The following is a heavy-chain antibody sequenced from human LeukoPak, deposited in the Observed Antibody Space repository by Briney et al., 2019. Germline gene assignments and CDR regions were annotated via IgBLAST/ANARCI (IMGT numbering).Heavy chain of an antibody. J-gene: IGHJ4*02. CDR3: AKGLTHYDFWSFDY. CDR1: GFTFSSYA. D-gene: IGHD3-3*01. CDR2: ISGSGGST. V-gene: IGHV3-23*01. Sequence: GGSLRLSCAASGFTFSSYAMSWVRQAPGKGLEWVSAISGSGGSTYYAGSVKGRFTISRDNSKNTLYLQMNSLRAEDTAVYYCAKGLTHYDFWSFDYWGQGTLVTVSS.